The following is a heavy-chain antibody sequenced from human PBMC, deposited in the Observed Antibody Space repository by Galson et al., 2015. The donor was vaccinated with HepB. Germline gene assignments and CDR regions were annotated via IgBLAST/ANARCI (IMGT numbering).Heavy chain of an antibody. Sequence: SLRLSCAASGFTFSSYAMSWVRQAPGEGLEWVSAISGSGGSTYYADSVKGRFTISRDNSKNTLYLQMNSLRAEDTAVYYCAKDHRQWLARPLNFDYWGQGTLATVSS. V-gene: IGHV3-23*01. J-gene: IGHJ4*02. CDR1: GFTFSSYA. CDR3: AKDHRQWLARPLNFDY. D-gene: IGHD6-19*01. CDR2: ISGSGGST.